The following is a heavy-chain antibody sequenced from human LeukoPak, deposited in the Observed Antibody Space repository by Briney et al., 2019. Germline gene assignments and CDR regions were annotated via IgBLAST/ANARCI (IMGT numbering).Heavy chain of an antibody. J-gene: IGHJ6*03. D-gene: IGHD1-26*01. V-gene: IGHV4-59*01. Sequence: PSETLSLTCTVSGASISGYYWSWIRQPPGKGLEWIGYIYFSGTTNNNPSLKSRVTISVDTSKNQFSLNLSSVTAADTAVYYCARSGGSYSYFYYYMDVWGKGTTVTISS. CDR1: GASISGYY. CDR2: IYFSGTT. CDR3: ARSGGSYSYFYYYMDV.